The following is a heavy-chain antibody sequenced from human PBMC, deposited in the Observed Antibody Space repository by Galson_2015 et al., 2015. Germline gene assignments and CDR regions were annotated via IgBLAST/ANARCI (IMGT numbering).Heavy chain of an antibody. CDR3: ARVRGTSWNKGDWLDP. CDR1: GFTFSNSA. J-gene: IGHJ5*02. CDR2: IGGTGAKT. D-gene: IGHD1/OR15-1a*01. V-gene: IGHV3-23*01. Sequence: SLSLSCAASGFTFSNSAMTWVRQAPGKGLEWVAAIGGTGAKTYYSESAKDRFTVSRDNSKNTLFLQLNSLTADDTALYYCARVRGTSWNKGDWLDPWGQGTLVTVSS.